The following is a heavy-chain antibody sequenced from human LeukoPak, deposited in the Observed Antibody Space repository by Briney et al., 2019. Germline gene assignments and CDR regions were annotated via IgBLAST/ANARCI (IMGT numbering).Heavy chain of an antibody. CDR2: ISYSSRAR. CDR1: GFTLSSYN. D-gene: IGHD2-2*01. J-gene: IGHJ4*02. V-gene: IGHV3-48*01. CDR3: ARAYCSSTSCFG. Sequence: QPGGSLRLSCAASGFTLSSYNMNWVRQAPRKGLEWVSSISYSSRARYYADSVKGRFTISRDNFKDSLYLQMDSLRAEDTAVYYCARAYCSSTSCFGWGQGTLVTVSS.